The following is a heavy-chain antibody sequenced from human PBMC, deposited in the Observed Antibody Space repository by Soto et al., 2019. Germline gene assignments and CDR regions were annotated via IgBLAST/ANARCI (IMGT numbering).Heavy chain of an antibody. CDR2: ISSSSSYI. V-gene: IGHV3-21*01. J-gene: IGHJ4*02. Sequence: GGSLRLSCAASGFTFSSFHMNWVRQAPGKGLEWVSSISSSSSYIYYADSVKGRFTISRDNAKNSLYLQMNSLRAEDTAVYYCARDYYKYYDSSGYYRSPAYWGQGTLVTVSS. D-gene: IGHD3-22*01. CDR1: GFTFSSFH. CDR3: ARDYYKYYDSSGYYRSPAY.